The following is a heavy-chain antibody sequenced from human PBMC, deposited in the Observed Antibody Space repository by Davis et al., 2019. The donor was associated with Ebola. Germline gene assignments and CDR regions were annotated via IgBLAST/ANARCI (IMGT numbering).Heavy chain of an antibody. CDR3: ARSSFTGSGSLMVPFDY. CDR1: GFSFSNYS. D-gene: IGHD3-10*01. J-gene: IGHJ4*02. Sequence: GESLKISCAASGFSFSNYSMNWVRQAPGKGLEWVSYISSSSSPIYHADSVKGRFTISRDNAKNSLYLQMNSLRDEDTAVYYCARSSFTGSGSLMVPFDYWGQGTLVTVSS. CDR2: ISSSSSPI. V-gene: IGHV3-48*02.